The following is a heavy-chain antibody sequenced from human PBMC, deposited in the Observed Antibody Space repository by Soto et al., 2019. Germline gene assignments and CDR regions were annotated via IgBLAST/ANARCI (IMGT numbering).Heavy chain of an antibody. V-gene: IGHV4-34*01. Sequence: SETLSLTCAVYGGSFSGYYWSWIRQPPGKGLEWIGEINHSGSTNYNPSLKSRVTISVDTSKNQFSLKLSSVTAADTAVYYCARHGKPTEGAFDIWGQGTMVTVSS. CDR1: GGSFSGYY. D-gene: IGHD4-17*01. CDR3: ARHGKPTEGAFDI. CDR2: INHSGST. J-gene: IGHJ3*02.